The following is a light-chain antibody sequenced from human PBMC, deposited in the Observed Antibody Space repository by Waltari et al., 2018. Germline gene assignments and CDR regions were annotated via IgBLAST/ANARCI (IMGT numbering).Light chain of an antibody. CDR2: GNR. J-gene: IGLJ2*01. V-gene: IGLV1-40*01. CDR1: SSNIVAGYD. CDR3: QSYDSSLSGSGVV. Sequence: QSVLTQPPSVSGAPGQRVTISRTGRSSNIVAGYDVHRCQQLPGTAPKLLFYGNRNRPSGVPDRFACANSGTSASLAITGLQAEDEADYYCQSYDSSLSGSGVVYGGGTKLTVL.